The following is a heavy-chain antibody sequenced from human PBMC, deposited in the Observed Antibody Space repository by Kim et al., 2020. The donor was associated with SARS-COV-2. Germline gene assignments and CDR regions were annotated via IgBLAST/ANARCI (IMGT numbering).Heavy chain of an antibody. CDR2: ISGYNGNT. D-gene: IGHD2-15*01. J-gene: IGHJ2*01. V-gene: IGHV1-18*01. CDR3: ARGGYCSGGSCYSGYFDL. Sequence: ASVKVSCKASGYTFTSYGISWVRQAPGQGLEWMGWISGYNGNTNYAQKLQGRVTMTTDTSTSTVYMELRSLRSDDTAVYYCARGGYCSGGSCYSGYFDLWGRGSLVTVSS. CDR1: GYTFTSYG.